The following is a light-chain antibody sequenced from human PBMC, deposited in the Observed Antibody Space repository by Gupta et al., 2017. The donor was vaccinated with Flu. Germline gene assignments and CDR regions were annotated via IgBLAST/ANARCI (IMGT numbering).Light chain of an antibody. V-gene: IGLV1-44*01. CDR1: SAKFGRNT. CDR3: EAWDDSLTDVV. Sequence: QSVLTQSPSASGTPVQRVTITISGNSAKFGRNTVNWSQQFPGQAPILLIYRDNQRPSGVPDRFSGSKSGTSASLHITGLQSEDEADYYWEAWDDSLTDVVFGAGTRLTVL. CDR2: RDN. J-gene: IGLJ2*01.